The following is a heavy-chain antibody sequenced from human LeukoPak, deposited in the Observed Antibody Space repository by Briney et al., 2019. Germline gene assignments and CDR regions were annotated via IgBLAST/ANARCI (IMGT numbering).Heavy chain of an antibody. CDR3: ARDGFPINYHYYGMDV. V-gene: IGHV4-61*03. D-gene: IGHD3-10*01. Sequence: SETLSLTCTVSGGSVSSGSYYWSWIRQPPGKGLEWIGYIYYNWSTNYNPSLKSRVTISVDTSKNHFSLKLSSVTAADTAVYYCARDGFPINYHYYGMDVWGQGTTVTVSS. CDR2: IYYNWST. J-gene: IGHJ6*02. CDR1: GGSVSSGSYY.